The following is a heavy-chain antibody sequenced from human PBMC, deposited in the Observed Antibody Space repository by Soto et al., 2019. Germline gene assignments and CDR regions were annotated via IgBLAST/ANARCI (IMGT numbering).Heavy chain of an antibody. Sequence: GGSLRLSCAASGFTFSSYDMHWVRQATGKGLEWVSTILVGGSTHYEDSVKGRFTISRDRSKNTVYLQMNSLTAGDTAVYYCAKATATGGGAFDICGQGTMVTVSS. CDR2: ILVGGST. D-gene: IGHD2-8*02. V-gene: IGHV3-53*01. CDR1: GFTFSSYD. J-gene: IGHJ3*02. CDR3: AKATATGGGAFDI.